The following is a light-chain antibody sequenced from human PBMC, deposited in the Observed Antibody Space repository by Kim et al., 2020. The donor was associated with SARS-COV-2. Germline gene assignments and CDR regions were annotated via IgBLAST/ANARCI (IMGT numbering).Light chain of an antibody. V-gene: IGKV1-33*01. J-gene: IGKJ5*01. CDR2: DAS. CDR3: QQYDKLPIT. CDR1: QDISNY. Sequence: DIQMTQSPSSVSASVGDRVTITCQASQDISNYLNWYQQKPGKAPKLLIYDASNLETGVPSRFSGSGSGTDFTFTISSLQPEDIATYYCQQYDKLPITVGQGTRLKIK.